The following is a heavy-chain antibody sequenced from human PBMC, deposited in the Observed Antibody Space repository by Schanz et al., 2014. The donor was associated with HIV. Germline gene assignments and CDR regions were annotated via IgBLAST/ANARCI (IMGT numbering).Heavy chain of an antibody. CDR3: ARRGPIAAIDFSLDP. Sequence: QEQLVQSGAAVKKPGASVKVSCMASGYTFTGYFIHWVRQAPGQGLAWMGWINPNSGGTKYAQKFQGRVTMTRDTSISTGYMELTRLRSDDTAVYYCARRGPIAAIDFSLDPWGQGTLVTVSP. CDR1: GYTFTGYF. CDR2: INPNSGGT. V-gene: IGHV1-2*02. J-gene: IGHJ5*02. D-gene: IGHD6-13*01.